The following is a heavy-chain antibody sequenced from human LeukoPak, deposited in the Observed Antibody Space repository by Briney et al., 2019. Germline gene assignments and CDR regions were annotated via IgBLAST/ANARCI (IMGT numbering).Heavy chain of an antibody. V-gene: IGHV4-4*09. Sequence: SETLSLTCTVSGGSISGYYWSWMRQPPGKGLEWIGYIYHSGSTYYNPSLKSRVTISVDRSKNQFSLKLSSVTAADTAVYYCARVSGIAARPDYWGQGTLVTVSS. CDR1: GGSISGYY. J-gene: IGHJ4*02. CDR3: ARVSGIAARPDY. CDR2: IYHSGST. D-gene: IGHD6-6*01.